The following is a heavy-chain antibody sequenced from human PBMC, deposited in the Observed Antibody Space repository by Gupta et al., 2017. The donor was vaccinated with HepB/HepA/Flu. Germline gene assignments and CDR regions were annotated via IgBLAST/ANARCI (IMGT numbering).Heavy chain of an antibody. CDR2: INPNSGGT. J-gene: IGHJ5*02. D-gene: IGHD2-2*01. Sequence: QVQLVQSGAEVKKPGASVKVSCKASGYTFTNYYIHWIRQAPGQGLEWMGWINPNSGGTNYAQRFQGRVTMTLDTSINTVYMVLRRLRFDDTAVYYCARDGGWFQLLLWFDPWGQGTLVSVPS. CDR3: ARDGGWFQLLLWFDP. CDR1: GYTFTNYY. V-gene: IGHV1-2*02.